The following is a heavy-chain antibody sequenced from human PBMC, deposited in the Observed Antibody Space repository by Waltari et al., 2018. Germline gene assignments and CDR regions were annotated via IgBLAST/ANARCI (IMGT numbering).Heavy chain of an antibody. V-gene: IGHV4-59*11. J-gene: IGHJ5*02. CDR2: IYYSGST. Sequence: QVQLQESGPGLVKPSETLSLTCTVSGGSISSHYWSWIRQPPGKGLEWIGYIYYSGSTNYNPSLKSRVTISVDTSKNQFSLKLSSVTAAETAVYYCARLDATRAFNWFDPWGQGTLVTVSS. CDR3: ARLDATRAFNWFDP. CDR1: GGSISSHY.